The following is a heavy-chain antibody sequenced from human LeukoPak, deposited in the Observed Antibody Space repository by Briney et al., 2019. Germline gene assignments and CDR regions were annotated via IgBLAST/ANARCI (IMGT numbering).Heavy chain of an antibody. D-gene: IGHD3-22*01. CDR3: ARDGHSDSSGYDYPPSV. Sequence: NPSETLSLTCTVSGGSISSYYWSWIRQPPGKGLEWIGYMSYSGSSSYNPSLRSRVTISVDASKKQFSLKLSSVTAADTAVYYCARDGHSDSSGYDYPPSVWGQGTLVTVSS. J-gene: IGHJ4*02. CDR2: MSYSGSS. CDR1: GGSISSYY. V-gene: IGHV4-59*01.